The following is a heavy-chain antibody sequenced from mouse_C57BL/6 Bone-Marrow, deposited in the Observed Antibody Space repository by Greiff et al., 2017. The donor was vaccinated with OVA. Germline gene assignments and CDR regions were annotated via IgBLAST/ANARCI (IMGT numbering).Heavy chain of an antibody. CDR1: GYTFPSYG. J-gene: IGHJ3*01. CDR3: ARGRGLRAWFAY. D-gene: IGHD2-4*01. CDR2: IYPRSGNT. V-gene: IGHV1-81*01. Sequence: QVQLKQSGAELARPGASVKLSCKASGYTFPSYGISWVKQRTGQGLEWIGEIYPRSGNTYYNEKFKGKATLTADKSSSTAYMGLRSLTSEDSAVYFCARGRGLRAWFAYWGQGTLVTVSA.